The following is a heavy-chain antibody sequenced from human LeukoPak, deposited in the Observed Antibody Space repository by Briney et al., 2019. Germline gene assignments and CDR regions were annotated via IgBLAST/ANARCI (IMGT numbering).Heavy chain of an antibody. CDR3: ARGRSITIFGVVIIESGYWFDP. Sequence: SETLSLTCAVYGGSFSGHYWSWIRQSPGKGLEWIGETYHSGSTNHNPSLKSRVTISLDTSKNQFSLKLSSVTAADTAVYYCARGRSITIFGVVIIESGYWFDPWGQGTLVTVSS. V-gene: IGHV4-34*01. J-gene: IGHJ5*02. CDR2: TYHSGST. CDR1: GGSFSGHY. D-gene: IGHD3-3*01.